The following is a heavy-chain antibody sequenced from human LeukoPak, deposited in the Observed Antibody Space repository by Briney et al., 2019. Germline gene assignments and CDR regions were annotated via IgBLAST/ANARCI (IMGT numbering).Heavy chain of an antibody. J-gene: IGHJ4*02. CDR1: GFTFSSYS. D-gene: IGHD3-3*01. CDR3: ARDYIAYDPLDY. V-gene: IGHV3-21*01. Sequence: GGSLRLSCAASGFTFSSYSMNWVRQAPGKGLGWVSSISSRSSSIYYADSVKGRFTISRDNAKNSLYLQMNSLRAEDTAVYWCARDYIAYDPLDYWGQGTLVTVSS. CDR2: ISSRSSSI.